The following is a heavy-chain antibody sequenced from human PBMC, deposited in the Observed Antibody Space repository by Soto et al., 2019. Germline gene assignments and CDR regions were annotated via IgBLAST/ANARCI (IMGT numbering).Heavy chain of an antibody. CDR3: AKDLYSGSHRFDP. V-gene: IGHV3-66*01. D-gene: IGHD1-26*01. CDR1: GFTVSSKY. Sequence: PGGSLRLSCAASGFTVSSKYMSWVRQAPGKGLEWVSLIQSGGPTYYADSVKGRFTISRDTSENTLYLQMNSLRAEDTAVYYCAKDLYSGSHRFDPWGQGTLVTVSS. J-gene: IGHJ5*02. CDR2: IQSGGPT.